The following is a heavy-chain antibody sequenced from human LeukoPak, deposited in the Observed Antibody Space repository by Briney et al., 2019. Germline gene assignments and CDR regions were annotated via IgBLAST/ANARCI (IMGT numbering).Heavy chain of an antibody. V-gene: IGHV1-69*02. CDR2: IIPILGIA. J-gene: IGHJ4*02. D-gene: IGHD2-15*01. CDR1: GGTFSSYT. Sequence: GASVKVSCKASGGTFSSYTISWVRQAPGQGLEWMGRIIPILGIANYAQKFQGRVTITADKSTSTAYMELRSLRSEDTAVYYCASEYCSGGSCYPVDYWGQGTLVTVSS. CDR3: ASEYCSGGSCYPVDY.